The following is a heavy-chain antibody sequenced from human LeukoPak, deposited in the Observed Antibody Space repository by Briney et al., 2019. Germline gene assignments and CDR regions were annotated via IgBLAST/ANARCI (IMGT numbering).Heavy chain of an antibody. V-gene: IGHV4-59*01. Sequence: SETLSLTCTVSGGSISSYYWSWIRQPPGKGLEWIGYIYYSGSTNYNPSLKSRVTISVDTSKNQFSLKLSSVTAADTAVYYCARGYYYDSSGYLDYWGQGILVTVS. CDR3: ARGYYYDSSGYLDY. CDR1: GGSISSYY. CDR2: IYYSGST. J-gene: IGHJ4*02. D-gene: IGHD3-22*01.